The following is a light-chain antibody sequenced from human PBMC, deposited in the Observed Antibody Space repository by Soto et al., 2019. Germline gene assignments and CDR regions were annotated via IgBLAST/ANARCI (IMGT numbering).Light chain of an antibody. J-gene: IGLJ3*02. CDR1: SSDVGLYNL. V-gene: IGLV2-23*02. CDR2: EVN. CDR3: CSYVGSSILM. Sequence: QSALTQPASVSGSPGQSITISCTGTSSDVGLYNLVSWYQQLPGKAPKLIIYEVNERPSGISDRFSVSKSGNTASLTISGLQDEDEADYYCCSYVGSSILMFGGGTKVT.